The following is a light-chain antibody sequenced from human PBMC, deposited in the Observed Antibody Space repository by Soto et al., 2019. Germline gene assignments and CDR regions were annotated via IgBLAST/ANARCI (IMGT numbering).Light chain of an antibody. CDR1: SGSIPSNY. V-gene: IGLV6-57*01. Sequence: NFMLTQPHSVSESPGKTVTISCTRSSGSIPSNYVQWYQQRPGSSPTTVIYEDNQRPSGVPDRFSGSIDSSSNSASLTISGLKTEDEADYYCQSYDSSNQVFGGGTKLTVL. J-gene: IGLJ2*01. CDR3: QSYDSSNQV. CDR2: EDN.